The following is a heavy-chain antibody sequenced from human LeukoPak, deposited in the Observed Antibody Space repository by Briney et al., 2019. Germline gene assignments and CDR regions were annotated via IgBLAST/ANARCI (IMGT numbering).Heavy chain of an antibody. CDR1: GLTFSNAW. Sequence: GGSLRLSCAASGLTFSNAWMSWVRQAPGKGLEWVGRIKSKTDGGTTDYAAPVKGRFTISRDDSKNTLYLQMNSLKTEDTAVYYCTVSPPTVTSIFDYWGQGTLVTVSS. V-gene: IGHV3-15*01. D-gene: IGHD4-17*01. CDR3: TVSPPTVTSIFDY. CDR2: IKSKTDGGTT. J-gene: IGHJ4*02.